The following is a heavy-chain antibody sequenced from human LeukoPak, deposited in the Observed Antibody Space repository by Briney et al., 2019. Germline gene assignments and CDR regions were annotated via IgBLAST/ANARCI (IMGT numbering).Heavy chain of an antibody. CDR3: ARAIAEEDKDNWNDGWFDP. CDR2: IIPIFGTA. CDR1: GGTFSGYA. V-gene: IGHV1-69*05. J-gene: IGHJ5*02. Sequence: ASVKVSCKASGGTFSGYAISWVRQAPGQGLEWMGRIIPIFGTANYAQKFQGRVTITTDESTSTAYMELSSLRSEDTAVYYCARAIAEEDKDNWNDGWFDPWGQGTLVTVSS. D-gene: IGHD1-20*01.